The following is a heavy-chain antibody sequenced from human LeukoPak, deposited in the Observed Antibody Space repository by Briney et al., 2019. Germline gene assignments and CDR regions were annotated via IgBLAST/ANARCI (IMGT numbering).Heavy chain of an antibody. CDR2: ISSSSSYI. V-gene: IGHV3-21*01. CDR3: ASERGYSGYVNFDY. Sequence: PGGSLRLSCAASGFTFSSYSMNWVRQAPGKGLEWVSSISSSSSYIYYADSVKGRFTISRDNAKNSLYLQMNSLRAEDTAVYYCASERGYSGYVNFDYWGQGTLVTVSS. D-gene: IGHD5-12*01. CDR1: GFTFSSYS. J-gene: IGHJ4*02.